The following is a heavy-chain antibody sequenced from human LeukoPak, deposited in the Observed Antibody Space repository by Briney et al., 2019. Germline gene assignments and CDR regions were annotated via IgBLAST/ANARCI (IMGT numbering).Heavy chain of an antibody. D-gene: IGHD3-10*01. CDR3: VARRGVVRGVQALFDY. CDR1: GFTFSSYA. V-gene: IGHV3-23*01. Sequence: GGSLRLSCAASGFTFSSYAMSWVRQAPGKGLEWVSAISGSGGSTYYADSVKGRLTISRDNSKNTLYLQMNSLRAEDTAVYYCVARRGVVRGVQALFDYWGQGTLVTVSS. CDR2: ISGSGGST. J-gene: IGHJ4*02.